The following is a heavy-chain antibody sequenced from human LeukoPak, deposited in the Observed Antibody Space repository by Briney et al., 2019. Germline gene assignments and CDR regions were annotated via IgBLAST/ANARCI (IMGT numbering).Heavy chain of an antibody. V-gene: IGHV4-59*12. CDR2: IYYSGST. CDR3: ARGNVDSSGYWDFDY. D-gene: IGHD3-22*01. CDR1: GGSISNKY. Sequence: PSETLSLTCTVSGGSISNKYWSWIRQPPGKGLEWIGYIYYSGSTNYNPSLKSRVTILVDTSKNQVSLKLSSVTAADTAVYYCARGNVDSSGYWDFDYWGQGTLVTVSS. J-gene: IGHJ4*02.